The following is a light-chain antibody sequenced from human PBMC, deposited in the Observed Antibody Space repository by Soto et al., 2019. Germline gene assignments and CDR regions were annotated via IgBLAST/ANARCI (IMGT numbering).Light chain of an antibody. J-gene: IGLJ1*01. Sequence: ALTQPPSASGSPGQSGTFSCTGTSSDVGTYDYVSWYQQYPGKAPKLLIYGVTRRPSGVPDRFSGSKSGNTAALTVSGLQAEDEAYYYCSSYAGRSMYVFGTGTKVTVL. CDR1: SSDVGTYDY. CDR3: SSYAGRSMYV. CDR2: GVT. V-gene: IGLV2-8*01.